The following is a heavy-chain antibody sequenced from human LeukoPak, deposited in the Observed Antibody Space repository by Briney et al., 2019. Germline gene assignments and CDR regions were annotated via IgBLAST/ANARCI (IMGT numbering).Heavy chain of an antibody. CDR3: AGSRGEATTQNNY. Sequence: SVKVSCKASGGTFSSYAISWVRQAPGQGLEWMGRIIPILGIANYAQKFQGRVTITADKSTSTAYMELSSLRSEDTAVYYCAGSRGEATTQNNYWGQGTLVTVSS. CDR1: GGTFSSYA. J-gene: IGHJ4*02. V-gene: IGHV1-69*04. D-gene: IGHD5-12*01. CDR2: IIPILGIA.